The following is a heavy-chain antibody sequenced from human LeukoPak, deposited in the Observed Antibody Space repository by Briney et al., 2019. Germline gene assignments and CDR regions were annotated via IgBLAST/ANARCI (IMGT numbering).Heavy chain of an antibody. Sequence: GGSLRPSCAASGFTFSSYSMNWVRQAPGKGLEWVSSISSSSYIYYADSVKGRFTISRDNAKNSLYLQMNSLRAEDTAVYYCARAPFPIVGATKGDYWGQGTLVTVSS. V-gene: IGHV3-21*01. CDR1: GFTFSSYS. CDR3: ARAPFPIVGATKGDY. J-gene: IGHJ4*02. D-gene: IGHD1-26*01. CDR2: ISSSSYI.